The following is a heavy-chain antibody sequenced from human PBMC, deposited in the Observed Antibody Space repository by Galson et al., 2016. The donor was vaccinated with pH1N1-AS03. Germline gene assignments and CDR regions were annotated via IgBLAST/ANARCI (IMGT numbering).Heavy chain of an antibody. Sequence: CAISGDSVSGSRGVAWNWIRQSPSRGLEWLGRTFYWSKWSNDYAESVKSRITIDPDTSNNQFSLHLNSVTPEDTAIYSCARGKNPGFDYWGQGTPVTVSS. CDR1: GDSVSGSRGVA. V-gene: IGHV6-1*01. J-gene: IGHJ4*02. CDR3: ARGKNPGFDY. CDR2: TFYWSKWSN.